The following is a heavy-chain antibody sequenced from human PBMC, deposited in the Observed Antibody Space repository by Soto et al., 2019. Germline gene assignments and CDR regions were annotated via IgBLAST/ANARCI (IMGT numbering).Heavy chain of an antibody. D-gene: IGHD6-19*01. J-gene: IGHJ4*02. CDR3: ARGRGTRLVPEGYFDY. CDR1: GYTFTSYG. Sequence: QVQLVQSGAEVKKPGASVKVSCKASGYTFTSYGISWVRQAPGQGLEWMGWIRGYNGNTNYAQKLQGRVTMTPDTSTGTAYMELRGLRSDDTAVYYCARGRGTRLVPEGYFDYWGQGTLVTVSS. V-gene: IGHV1-18*01. CDR2: IRGYNGNT.